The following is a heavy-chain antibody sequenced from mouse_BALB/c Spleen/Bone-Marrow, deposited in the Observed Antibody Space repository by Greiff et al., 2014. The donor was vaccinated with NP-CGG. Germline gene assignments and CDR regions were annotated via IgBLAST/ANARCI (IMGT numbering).Heavy chain of an antibody. D-gene: IGHD2-14*01. CDR1: GFTFSDYY. CDR2: ISDGGSYT. J-gene: IGHJ4*01. V-gene: IGHV5-4*02. CDR3: ARDRGVQGYAMDY. Sequence: VQGVESGGGLVKPGGSLKLSCAASGFTFSDYYMYWVRQTPEKRLEWVATISDGGSYTYYPDSVKGRFTISRDIAKNNLYLQMSSLKSEDTAMYYCARDRGVQGYAMDYWGQGTSVTVSS.